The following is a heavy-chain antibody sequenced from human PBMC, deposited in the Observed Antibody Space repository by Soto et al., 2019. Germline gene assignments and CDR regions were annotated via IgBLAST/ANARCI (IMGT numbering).Heavy chain of an antibody. V-gene: IGHV4-31*03. J-gene: IGHJ4*02. CDR2: IYHTGCT. D-gene: IGHD6-13*01. CDR1: GVTVSSDAYY. Sequence: SETLYLTCTVCGVTVSSDAYYWSWIRQHPGKGLEWIGNIYHTGCTYYSPSLTSRVVISLDTSNNQFSLTLTSVTAPDTAGCYCARYRVSSNKWSKFNYWGRVTRSAFSS. CDR3: ARYRVSSNKWSKFNY.